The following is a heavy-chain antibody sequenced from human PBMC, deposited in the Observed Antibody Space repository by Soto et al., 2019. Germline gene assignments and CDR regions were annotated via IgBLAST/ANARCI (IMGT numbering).Heavy chain of an antibody. CDR1: GFTFRWFG. CDR2: ISNGGSNE. J-gene: IGHJ4*02. V-gene: IGHV3-30*18. D-gene: IGHD3-10*01. Sequence: VGSLRLSCAGSGFTFRWFGMNWVRQAPGKGLEWVARISNGGSNEYYVDSVKGRFTISRDNSKNTLYLQMDSLRAEDTAVYYCAKGEVRGIIPSYFDYWGLGTLVTVSS. CDR3: AKGEVRGIIPSYFDY.